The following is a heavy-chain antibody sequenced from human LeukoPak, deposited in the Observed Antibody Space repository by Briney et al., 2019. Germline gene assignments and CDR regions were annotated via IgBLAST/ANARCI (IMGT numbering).Heavy chain of an antibody. Sequence: GASVKVSCKASGGTFISYAISWVRQAPGQGLEWMGGIIPIFGTANYAQKFQGRVTITADESTSTAYMELSSLRSGDTAVYYCARGGCSSTSCYAGEYYYYYGMDVWGQGTTVTVSS. CDR1: GGTFISYA. V-gene: IGHV1-69*13. CDR2: IIPIFGTA. J-gene: IGHJ6*02. CDR3: ARGGCSSTSCYAGEYYYYYGMDV. D-gene: IGHD2-2*01.